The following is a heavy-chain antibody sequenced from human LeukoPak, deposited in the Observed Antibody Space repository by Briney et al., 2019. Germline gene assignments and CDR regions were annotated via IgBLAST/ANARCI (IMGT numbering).Heavy chain of an antibody. V-gene: IGHV3-74*01. Sequence: PGGSLRLSCAVSGDAFSRFWMHWVRQAPGKGPVWVSRINPDGSSTTYADSVKGRFTISRDNAKNTLYLQMNSLRAEDTAVYYCARDGPMATITGVYYYYGMDVWGQGTTVTVSS. D-gene: IGHD5-24*01. CDR2: INPDGSST. CDR1: GDAFSRFW. CDR3: ARDGPMATITGVYYYYGMDV. J-gene: IGHJ6*02.